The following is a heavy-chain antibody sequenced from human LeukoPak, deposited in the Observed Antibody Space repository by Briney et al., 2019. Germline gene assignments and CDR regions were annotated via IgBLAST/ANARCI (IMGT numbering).Heavy chain of an antibody. D-gene: IGHD1-14*01. CDR1: GFTFDDYG. J-gene: IGHJ4*02. CDR2: INWNGGIT. Sequence: RRSLRLSCAASGFTFDDYGMSWVRHAPGKGLGWVSGINWNGGITGYADSVKGRFTISRDNAKNSPYLQMNSLKVSDMAAADWAGFCCARDHLDYWGQGTLVTVSS. CDR3: AGFCCARDHLDY. V-gene: IGHV3-20*01.